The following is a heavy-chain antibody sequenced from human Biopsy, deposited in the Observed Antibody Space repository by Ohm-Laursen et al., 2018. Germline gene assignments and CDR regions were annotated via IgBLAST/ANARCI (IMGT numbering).Heavy chain of an antibody. J-gene: IGHJ2*01. D-gene: IGHD6-19*01. CDR3: ARGLSSGWYGYFDV. CDR1: GFTFSNFG. CDR2: IWYDGTNE. Sequence: RSLRLSCAASGFTFSNFGIHWVRQAPGQGLEWISLIWYDGTNEDYADSVKGRFTISRDNSKNTLYLQINTLTLEDTAFYYCARGLSSGWYGYFDVWGRGTLVTVSS. V-gene: IGHV3-33*01.